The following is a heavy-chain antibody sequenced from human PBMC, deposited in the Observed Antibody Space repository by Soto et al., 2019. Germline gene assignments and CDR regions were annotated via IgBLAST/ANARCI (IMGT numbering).Heavy chain of an antibody. Sequence: GSRRLSCYASRIPLGSFAMSWVRPAPGKGLVWVSGISSDGTLISYAASVKGRFTISRDNAKNTVYLQMNSLRAEDTAVYYCTREYNVGVTSYDYWGQGTPVTVSS. D-gene: IGHD1-26*01. V-gene: IGHV3-74*01. CDR1: RIPLGSFA. J-gene: IGHJ4*02. CDR3: TREYNVGVTSYDY. CDR2: ISSDGTLI.